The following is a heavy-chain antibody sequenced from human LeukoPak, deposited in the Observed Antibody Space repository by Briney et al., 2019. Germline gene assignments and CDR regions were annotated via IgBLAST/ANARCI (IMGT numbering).Heavy chain of an antibody. CDR2: INTNTGNP. D-gene: IGHD6-19*01. CDR3: ARDRKSYSSDWYSNDY. CDR1: GYTFTTYA. V-gene: IGHV7-4-1*02. J-gene: IGHJ4*02. Sequence: ASVKVSCKASGYTFTTYAMNWVRQAPGQGLEWMGWINTNTGNPTYAQGFTGRFVFSLDTSVSTAYLQINSLKAEDTAVYYCARDRKSYSSDWYSNDYWGQGTLVTVSS.